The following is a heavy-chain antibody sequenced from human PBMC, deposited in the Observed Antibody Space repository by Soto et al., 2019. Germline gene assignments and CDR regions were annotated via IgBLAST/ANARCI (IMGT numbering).Heavy chain of an antibody. D-gene: IGHD5-18*01. V-gene: IGHV3-23*01. CDR3: ARTLYSYGTDY. CDR2: ISGSGGST. CDR1: GFTFSSYA. Sequence: EVQLLESGGGLVQPGGSLRLSCAASGFTFSSYAMSWVRQAPGKGLEWVSAISGSGGSTYYADSVKGRFTISRDNSKNTLSLQMNSLSAEDTAVYYCARTLYSYGTDYWGQGTLVTVSS. J-gene: IGHJ4*02.